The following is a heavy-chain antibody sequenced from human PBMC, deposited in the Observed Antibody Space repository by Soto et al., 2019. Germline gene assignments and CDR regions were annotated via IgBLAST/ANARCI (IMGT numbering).Heavy chain of an antibody. Sequence: QVQLVESGGGLVKPGGSLRLSCAASGFTFSDYYMSWIRQAPGKGLEWVSYISSSSSYTNYADSVKGRFTISRDNAKNSLYLQRNRLRAEDTAVYYCARTIAAAGGRRYVDLWGRGTLVTVSS. CDR3: ARTIAAAGGRRYVDL. CDR2: ISSSSSYT. J-gene: IGHJ2*01. CDR1: GFTFSDYY. D-gene: IGHD6-25*01. V-gene: IGHV3-11*05.